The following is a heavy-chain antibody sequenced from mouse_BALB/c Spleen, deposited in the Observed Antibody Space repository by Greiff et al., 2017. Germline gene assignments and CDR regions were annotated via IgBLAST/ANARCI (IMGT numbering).Heavy chain of an antibody. Sequence: QVQLQQSGAELVRPGASVTLSCKASGYTFTDYEMHWVKQTPVHGLAWIGAIDPETGGTAYNQKFKGKATLTADKSSSTAYMELRSLTSEDSAVYYCTRANWFAYWGQGTLVTVSA. J-gene: IGHJ3*01. CDR2: IDPETGGT. CDR3: TRANWFAY. CDR1: GYTFTDYE. V-gene: IGHV1-15*01.